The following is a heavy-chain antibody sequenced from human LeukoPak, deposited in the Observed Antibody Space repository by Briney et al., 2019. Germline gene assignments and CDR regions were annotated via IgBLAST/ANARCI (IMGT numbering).Heavy chain of an antibody. CDR3: ARCTTWNTHYPLDS. Sequence: GGSLRLSCAASGFTFNNYALSWVRQAPGKGLEWVSAISVSGDNTYYADSVKGRFTISRDNSKNALYLQMNDLRAEDTALYYCARCTTWNTHYPLDSWGQGTLVTVSS. J-gene: IGHJ5*01. CDR2: ISVSGDNT. V-gene: IGHV3-23*01. D-gene: IGHD1-1*01. CDR1: GFTFNNYA.